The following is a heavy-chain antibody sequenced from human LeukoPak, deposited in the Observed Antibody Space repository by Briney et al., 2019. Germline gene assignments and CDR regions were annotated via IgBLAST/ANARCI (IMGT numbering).Heavy chain of an antibody. D-gene: IGHD4-23*01. J-gene: IGHJ5*02. CDR2: INPSGGST. Sequence: ASVKVSCKASGYTFTTYYMHWVRQAPGQGLEWMGVINPSGGSTSYAQKFQGRVTMTRDMSTSTDYMELSSLRSEDTAVYYCARDNSVEDTAWWFDPWGQGTLVTVSS. CDR3: ARDNSVEDTAWWFDP. V-gene: IGHV1-46*01. CDR1: GYTFTTYY.